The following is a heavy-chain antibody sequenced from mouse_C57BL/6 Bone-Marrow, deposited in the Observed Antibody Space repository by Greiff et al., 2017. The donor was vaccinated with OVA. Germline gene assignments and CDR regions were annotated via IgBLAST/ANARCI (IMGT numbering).Heavy chain of an antibody. CDR1: GYTFTSYT. Sequence: QVQLQQSGAELARPGASVKMSCKASGYTFTSYTMHWVKQRPGQGLEWIGYINPSSGYTKYNQKFKDKATLTADKSSSTAYMQLSSLTSEDSAVYYCARAPVYYGSSFWYFDVWGTGTTVTVSS. D-gene: IGHD1-1*01. J-gene: IGHJ1*03. V-gene: IGHV1-4*01. CDR2: INPSSGYT. CDR3: ARAPVYYGSSFWYFDV.